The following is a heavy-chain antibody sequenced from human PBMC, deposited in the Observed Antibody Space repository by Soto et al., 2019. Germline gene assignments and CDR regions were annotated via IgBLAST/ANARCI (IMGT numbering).Heavy chain of an antibody. D-gene: IGHD4-17*01. Sequence: SETLSLTCTVSGGSISSYYWSWIRQPPGKGLEWIGYIYYSGSTYYNPSLKSRVTISVDTSKNQFSLKLSSVTAADTAVYYCARSGLRYLGWFDPWGQGTLVTVSS. J-gene: IGHJ5*02. CDR1: GGSISSYY. V-gene: IGHV4-59*12. CDR3: ARSGLRYLGWFDP. CDR2: IYYSGST.